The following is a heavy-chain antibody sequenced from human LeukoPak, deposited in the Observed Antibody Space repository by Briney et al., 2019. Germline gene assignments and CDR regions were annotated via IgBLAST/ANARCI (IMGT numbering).Heavy chain of an antibody. Sequence: PGGSLRLSCAASGFTFSSYSMNWVRQDPGKELEWVSYISCSSTTIYYADSVKGRFTISSDNAKNTLYLQLNSLRAEDTAVYFCARGGSDTAMAHDYWGQGTLVTVSS. V-gene: IGHV3-48*01. J-gene: IGHJ4*02. CDR2: ISCSSTTI. CDR3: ARGGSDTAMAHDY. D-gene: IGHD5-18*01. CDR1: GFTFSSYS.